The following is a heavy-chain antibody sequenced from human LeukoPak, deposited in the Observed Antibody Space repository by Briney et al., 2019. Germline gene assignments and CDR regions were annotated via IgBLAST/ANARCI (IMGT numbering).Heavy chain of an antibody. CDR3: ARVVGLTGYSSSWYSGYYYYMDV. Sequence: SVKVSCKASGGTFNSYAISWVRQAPGQGLEWMGGIIPIFGTTNYAQKFQDRVTITADKSTSTAYMELSSLRSEDTAVYYCARVVGLTGYSSSWYSGYYYYMDVWGKGTTVTVSS. CDR1: GGTFNSYA. CDR2: IIPIFGTT. D-gene: IGHD6-13*01. V-gene: IGHV1-69*06. J-gene: IGHJ6*03.